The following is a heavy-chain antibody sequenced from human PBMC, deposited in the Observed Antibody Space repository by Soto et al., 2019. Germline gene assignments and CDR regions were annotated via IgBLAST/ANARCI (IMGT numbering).Heavy chain of an antibody. CDR1: GFTFSNYG. CDR3: AKERSTGWYYFDY. J-gene: IGHJ4*02. V-gene: IGHV3-30*18. CDR2: ISYDGSNR. Sequence: QVQLVESGGGVVQPGRSLRLSCAASGFTFSNYGMHWVRQAPGKGLEWVAVISYDGSNRYYADSVKGRFSISRDNSKNTRYLQMNSLRAEDTAVYYCAKERSTGWYYFDYWGQGTLVTVSS. D-gene: IGHD6-19*01.